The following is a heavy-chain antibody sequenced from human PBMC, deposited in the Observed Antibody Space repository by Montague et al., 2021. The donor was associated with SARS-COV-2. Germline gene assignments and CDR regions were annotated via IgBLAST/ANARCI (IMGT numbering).Heavy chain of an antibody. V-gene: IGHV4-39*07. CDR2: VSYTGST. CDR1: VGSVSTIAHV. J-gene: IGHJ4*02. Sequence: SETLSLTCTFYVGSVSTIAHVWSGLRHLSATVPQWIRIVSYTGSTYHNPSLKSRVTMSVDTSKNQFSLKLNSVTAADTAVYYCARSGDPGTTVTYLYWGQGTLVTVSS. D-gene: IGHD4-11*01. CDR3: ARSGDPGTTVTYLY.